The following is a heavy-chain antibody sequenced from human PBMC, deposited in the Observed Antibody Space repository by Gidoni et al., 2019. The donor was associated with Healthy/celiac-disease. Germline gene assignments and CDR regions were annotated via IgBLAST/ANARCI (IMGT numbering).Heavy chain of an antibody. V-gene: IGHV1-69*01. D-gene: IGHD5-12*01. CDR2: IIPIFGTA. CDR3: ERIVDGYSGYDFGNNWFDP. Sequence: QVQLVQSGAEVKKPGSSVKVSCKASGGTFSSYAISWVRQAPGQGLEWMGGIIPIFGTANYAQKFQGRVTITADESTSTAYMELSSLRSEDTAVYYCERIVDGYSGYDFGNNWFDPWGQGTLVTVSS. J-gene: IGHJ5*02. CDR1: GGTFSSYA.